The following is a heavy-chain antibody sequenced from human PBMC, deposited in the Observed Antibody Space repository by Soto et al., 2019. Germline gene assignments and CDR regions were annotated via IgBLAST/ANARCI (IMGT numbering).Heavy chain of an antibody. V-gene: IGHV3-30*18. J-gene: IGHJ6*02. CDR3: SKDNGYCSSTSSPWRVNGMDV. CDR1: GFTFSSYG. D-gene: IGHD2-2*01. Sequence: GGSLRLSCAASGFTFSSYGMHWVRQAPGKGLEWVAVISYDGSNKYYADSVKGRFTISRDNSKNTLYLQMNSLRAEDTAVYYCSKDNGYCSSTSSPWRVNGMDVWGQGTTVTVSS. CDR2: ISYDGSNK.